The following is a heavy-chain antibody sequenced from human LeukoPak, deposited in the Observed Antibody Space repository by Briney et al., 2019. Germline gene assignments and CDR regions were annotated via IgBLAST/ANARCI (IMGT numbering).Heavy chain of an antibody. J-gene: IGHJ4*02. CDR1: GYTFTSYG. D-gene: IGHD1-7*01. Sequence: GASVKVSCKASGYTFTSYGISWVRQAPGQGLEWMGWISAYNGNTNYAQKLQGRVTMTTDTSTSTAYMELRSLRSDDTAVYYCARDSYRPLTGTTIDYWGQGTLVTVSS. V-gene: IGHV1-18*01. CDR2: ISAYNGNT. CDR3: ARDSYRPLTGTTIDY.